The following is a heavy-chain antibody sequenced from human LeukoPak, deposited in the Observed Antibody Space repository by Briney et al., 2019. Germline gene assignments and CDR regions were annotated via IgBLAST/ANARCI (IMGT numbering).Heavy chain of an antibody. J-gene: IGHJ4*02. CDR3: ARAQTYYDFWSGYYWVYYFDY. CDR2: INTNTGNP. CDR1: GYTFTSYA. Sequence: ASVTVSCKASGYTFTSYAMNWVRQAPGQGLEWMGWINTNTGNPTYAQGFTGRFVFSLDTSVSTAYLQISSLKAEDTAVYYCARAQTYYDFWSGYYWVYYFDYWGQGTLVTVSS. V-gene: IGHV7-4-1*02. D-gene: IGHD3-3*01.